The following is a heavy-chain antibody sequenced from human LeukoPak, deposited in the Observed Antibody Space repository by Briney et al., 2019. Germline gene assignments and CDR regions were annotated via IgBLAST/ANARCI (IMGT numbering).Heavy chain of an antibody. V-gene: IGHV3-23*01. Sequence: GGSLRLSCAASGFTFSNFAMSWVRQAPGKRLQWVSGLSSGGRSTFYTDSVKGRFTISRDNYKNTLYLQMNSLRADDTAVYYCAKDRGVGVSNWFDPWGQGTLVTVSS. D-gene: IGHD3-10*01. CDR3: AKDRGVGVSNWFDP. J-gene: IGHJ5*02. CDR2: LSSGGRST. CDR1: GFTFSNFA.